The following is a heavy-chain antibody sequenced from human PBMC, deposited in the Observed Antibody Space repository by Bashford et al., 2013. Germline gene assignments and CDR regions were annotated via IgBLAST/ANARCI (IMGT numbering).Heavy chain of an antibody. CDR2: IDPSDSYT. Sequence: WVRQMPGKGLEWMGTIDPSDSYTNYSPSFQGHVTISADKSINTAYLQWNSLKASDTAMYYCAKGSPSNSSHFDSWGQGSLVTVSS. D-gene: IGHD4-11*01. J-gene: IGHJ4*02. CDR3: AKGSPSNSSHFDS. V-gene: IGHV5-10-1*01.